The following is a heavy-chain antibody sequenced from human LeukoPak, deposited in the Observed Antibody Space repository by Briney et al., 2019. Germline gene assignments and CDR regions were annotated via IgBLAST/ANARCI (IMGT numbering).Heavy chain of an antibody. CDR3: ARETPRRGETRDGYR. J-gene: IGHJ4*02. CDR1: GFTFSSYW. D-gene: IGHD5-24*01. CDR2: IKQDGSET. V-gene: IGHV3-7*01. Sequence: GGSLRLSCAASGFTFSSYWMSWVRQAPGKGLEWVANIKQDGSETYYADSVKGRFTISRDNPKNLLFLQINSLRVEDTAVYYCARETPRRGETRDGYRWGQGTLVTVSS.